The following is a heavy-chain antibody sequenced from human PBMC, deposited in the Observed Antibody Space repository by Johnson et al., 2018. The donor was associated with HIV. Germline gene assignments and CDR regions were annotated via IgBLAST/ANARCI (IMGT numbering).Heavy chain of an antibody. D-gene: IGHD1-26*01. J-gene: IGHJ3*02. CDR1: GFTFSSYA. Sequence: VQLVESGGGVVQPGRSLRLSCAASGFTFSSYAMHWVRQAPGKGLEWVAVISYDGSNKYYADSVKGRFTISRDNSKNSLYLQMNSLRTEDTALYYCAKDMGRYSGSYGNYDAFDIWGQGTMVTVSS. CDR3: AKDMGRYSGSYGNYDAFDI. V-gene: IGHV3-30-3*01. CDR2: ISYDGSNK.